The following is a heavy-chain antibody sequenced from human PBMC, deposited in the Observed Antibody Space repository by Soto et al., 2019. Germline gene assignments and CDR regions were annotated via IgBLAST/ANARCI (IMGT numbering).Heavy chain of an antibody. D-gene: IGHD2-15*01. CDR2: IYYSGST. CDR1: GGSISSYY. CDR3: ARTDYSFSWFDP. J-gene: IGHJ5*02. Sequence: PSETLSLTCTVSGGSISSYYWSWIRQPPGKGLEWIGYIYYSGSTNYNPSLKSRVTISVDTSKNQFSLKLSSVTAADTAVYYCARTDYSFSWFDPWGQGTLVTVS. V-gene: IGHV4-59*08.